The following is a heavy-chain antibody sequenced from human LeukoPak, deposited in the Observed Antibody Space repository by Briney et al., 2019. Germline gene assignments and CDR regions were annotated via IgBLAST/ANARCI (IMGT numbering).Heavy chain of an antibody. V-gene: IGHV4-34*01. J-gene: IGHJ6*03. CDR2: INHSGST. Sequence: SETLSLTCAVYGGSFSGYYWSWIRQPPGKGLEWIGEINHSGSTNYNPSLKSRVTISVDTSKNQFSLKLSSVTAADTAVYYCARNYGSERRYYYYYYMDVWGKGTTVTISS. CDR3: ARNYGSERRYYYYYYMDV. D-gene: IGHD3-10*01. CDR1: GGSFSGYY.